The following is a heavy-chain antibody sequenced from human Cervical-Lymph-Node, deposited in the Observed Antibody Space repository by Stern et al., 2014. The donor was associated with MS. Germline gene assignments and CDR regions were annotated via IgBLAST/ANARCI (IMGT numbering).Heavy chain of an antibody. CDR3: AGLGYCSTTRCIQTFDP. CDR1: GGTFSTYA. CDR2: IIPIWGTA. J-gene: IGHJ5*02. D-gene: IGHD2-2*01. V-gene: IGHV1-69*01. Sequence: QLVQSGAEVKKPGSSVQVSCKASGGTFSTYAISWVRQAPGQGLEWMGGIIPIWGTANYAQKCQGRVTITAAESTSTVYMDLRSLRSEDTAVYYCAGLGYCSTTRCIQTFDPWGQGTLVTVSS.